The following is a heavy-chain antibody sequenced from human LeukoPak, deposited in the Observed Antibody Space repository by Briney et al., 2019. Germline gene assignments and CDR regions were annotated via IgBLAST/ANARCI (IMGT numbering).Heavy chain of an antibody. V-gene: IGHV1-2*02. Sequence: ALVKVSCKASGYTFTGYYMHWVRQAPGQGLEWMGWINPNSGGTNYAQKFQGRVTMTRDTSISTAYMELSRLRSDDTAVYYCASSVAAAGQFDPWGQGTLVTVSS. CDR3: ASSVAAAGQFDP. J-gene: IGHJ5*02. CDR1: GYTFTGYY. D-gene: IGHD6-13*01. CDR2: INPNSGGT.